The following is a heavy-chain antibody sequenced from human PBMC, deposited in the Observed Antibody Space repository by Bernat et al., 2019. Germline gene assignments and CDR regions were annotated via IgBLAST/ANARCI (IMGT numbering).Heavy chain of an antibody. D-gene: IGHD2-15*01. J-gene: IGHJ4*02. V-gene: IGHV4-34*01. CDR2: INHSGST. CDR1: GGSFSGYY. Sequence: QVQLQQWGAGLLKPSETLSLTCAVYGGSFSGYYWSWIRQPPGKGLEWIGEINHSGSTNYNPSIKSRVTISVDTSKNQCSLKLSSVTAADTAVYYCARGYDSSGGSSALDYWGQGTLVTVSS. CDR3: ARGYDSSGGSSALDY.